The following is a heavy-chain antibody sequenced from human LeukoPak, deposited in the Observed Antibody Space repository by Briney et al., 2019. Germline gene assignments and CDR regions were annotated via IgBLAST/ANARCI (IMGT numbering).Heavy chain of an antibody. D-gene: IGHD1-14*01. V-gene: IGHV3-23*01. CDR1: GFTFSTCA. CDR2: ISGTTSGT. Sequence: GGSLRLSCAASGFTFSTCAMSWVRQAPGKGLEWVSGISGTTSGTYYADSVKGRFTISRDNSKDTLFLQVNSLRAEDTAVYYCAKVRTYFYHGLDVWGQGTTVTVSS. J-gene: IGHJ6*02. CDR3: AKVRTYFYHGLDV.